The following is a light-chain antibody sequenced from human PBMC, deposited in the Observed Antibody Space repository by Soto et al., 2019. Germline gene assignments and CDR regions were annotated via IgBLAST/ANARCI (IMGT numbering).Light chain of an antibody. CDR1: SSDVGSYNL. CDR3: CSYAGSSTRSLYV. Sequence: QSALTQPASVSGSPGQSITISCTGTSSDVGSYNLVSWYQQHPGKAPKLMIYEGSKRLSGVSNRFSGSKSGNTASLTISGLQAEDEADYYCCSYAGSSTRSLYVFGTGTKVTVL. V-gene: IGLV2-23*01. J-gene: IGLJ1*01. CDR2: EGS.